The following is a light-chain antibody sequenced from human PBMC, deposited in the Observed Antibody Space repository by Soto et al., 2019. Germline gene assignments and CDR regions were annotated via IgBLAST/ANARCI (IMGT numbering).Light chain of an antibody. J-gene: IGKJ1*01. CDR2: KIS. CDR3: LQVTHFQWT. Sequence: EIVMTPTPLSSPVTLGQPASISGRPSETLVHSDGRTYLSWLQQRTGHPPRLIIHKISNRFSGVRDRFSGSGAGTEYTLKINRGEAEYVGVYYCLQVTHFQWTFGQGTKVDSK. CDR1: ETLVHSDGRTY. V-gene: IGKV2-24*01.